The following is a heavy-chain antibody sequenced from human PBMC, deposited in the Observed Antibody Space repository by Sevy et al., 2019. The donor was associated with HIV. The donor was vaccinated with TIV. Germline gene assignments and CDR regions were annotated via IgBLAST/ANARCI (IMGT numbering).Heavy chain of an antibody. CDR3: ARAYCSGGRCYSLAN. J-gene: IGHJ4*02. Sequence: ASVKVSYKVSGYTFTTYRITWVRQAPGQGLESMGWISPHNGDTYYAQKFQGRVTLITATSTSTAYMELRSLRSDDTAVYYCARAYCSGGRCYSLANWGQGTLVTVSS. V-gene: IGHV1-18*01. CDR1: GYTFTTYR. CDR2: ISPHNGDT. D-gene: IGHD2-15*01.